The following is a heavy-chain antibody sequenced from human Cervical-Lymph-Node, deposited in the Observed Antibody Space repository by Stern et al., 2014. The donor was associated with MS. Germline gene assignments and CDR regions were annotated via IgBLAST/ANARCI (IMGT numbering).Heavy chain of an antibody. Sequence: VQLVESGGGVVQPGRSLRLSCAASGLTFSTYGMHWVRPAPGTGLEWEAVISDDGNMKFYGDSVKGRFTISRDNSKNTLYLQMNSLRAEDTAVYYCAKGENWRRLNHWGQGTLVTVSS. D-gene: IGHD1-1*01. J-gene: IGHJ5*02. V-gene: IGHV3-30*18. CDR3: AKGENWRRLNH. CDR2: ISDDGNMK. CDR1: GLTFSTYG.